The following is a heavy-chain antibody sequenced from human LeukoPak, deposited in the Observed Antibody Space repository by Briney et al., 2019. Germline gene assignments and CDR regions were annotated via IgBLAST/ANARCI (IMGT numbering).Heavy chain of an antibody. CDR3: ARGLSVLNWNDLSRISGY. Sequence: ASVKVSCKASGYTFTSYAMNWVRQVPGQRLEWMGWINTNTGNPTYAQGFTGRFVFSLDTSVSTAYLQISSLKAEDTAVYYCARGLSVLNWNDLSRISGYWGQGTLVTVSS. D-gene: IGHD1-1*01. V-gene: IGHV7-4-1*02. CDR1: GYTFTSYA. CDR2: INTNTGNP. J-gene: IGHJ4*02.